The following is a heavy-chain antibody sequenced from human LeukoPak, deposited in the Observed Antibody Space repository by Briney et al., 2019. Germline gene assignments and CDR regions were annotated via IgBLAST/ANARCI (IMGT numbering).Heavy chain of an antibody. CDR3: ARDGELAVAGTPQDFDY. J-gene: IGHJ4*02. D-gene: IGHD6-19*01. CDR2: IWYDGSNK. Sequence: GRSLRLSCAASGFTFSSYGMHWVRQAPGKGLEWVAVIWYDGSNKYYADSVKGRFTISRDNSKNTLYLQMNSLRAEDTAVYYCARDGELAVAGTPQDFDYWGQGTLVTVSS. CDR1: GFTFSSYG. V-gene: IGHV3-33*01.